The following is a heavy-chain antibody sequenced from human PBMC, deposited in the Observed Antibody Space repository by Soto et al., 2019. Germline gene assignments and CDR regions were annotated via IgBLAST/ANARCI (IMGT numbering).Heavy chain of an antibody. J-gene: IGHJ4*02. CDR3: ARDKGRSPLDY. D-gene: IGHD2-15*01. CDR1: GFTFSSYS. V-gene: IGHV3-48*01. CDR2: ISSSSRTI. Sequence: EVQLVESGGGLVQPGGSLRLSCAASGFTFSSYSMNWARQAPGKGLEWISYISSSSRTIYYPDSVKGRFTISRDNAKNSMYLQRNSLRAEDTAVYYCARDKGRSPLDYWGQGTLVTVSS.